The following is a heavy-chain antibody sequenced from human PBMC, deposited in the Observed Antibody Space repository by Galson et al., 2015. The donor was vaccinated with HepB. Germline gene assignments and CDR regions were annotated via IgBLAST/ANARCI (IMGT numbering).Heavy chain of an antibody. CDR3: ARGVADRGAYFDY. D-gene: IGHD2-21*01. CDR1: GYTFTSYD. J-gene: IGHJ4*02. CDR2: MNPNSGNT. V-gene: IGHV1-8*01. Sequence: SVKVSCKASGYTFTSYDVNWVRQATGQGLEWMGWMNPNSGNTGYAQKFQGRLTMTRDTSISTAYMELSSLRSEDTAVYYCARGVADRGAYFDYWGQGTLVTASS.